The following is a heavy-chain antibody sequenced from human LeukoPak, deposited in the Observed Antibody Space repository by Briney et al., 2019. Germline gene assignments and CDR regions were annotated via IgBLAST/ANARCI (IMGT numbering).Heavy chain of an antibody. CDR2: ISSDGSNK. Sequence: SGRSLRLSCAASGFIFSSHTMHWVRQAPGKGLEWVAVISSDGSNKYYADSVKGRFTISRDNSKNTLYLQMNSLRAEDTAVYYCARDKGIAVAGTGAFDIWGQGTMVTVSS. CDR3: ARDKGIAVAGTGAFDI. J-gene: IGHJ3*02. D-gene: IGHD6-19*01. CDR1: GFIFSSHT. V-gene: IGHV3-30-3*01.